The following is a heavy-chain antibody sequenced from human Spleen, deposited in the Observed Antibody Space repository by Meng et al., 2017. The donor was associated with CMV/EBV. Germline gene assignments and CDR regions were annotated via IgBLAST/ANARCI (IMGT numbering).Heavy chain of an antibody. J-gene: IGHJ6*02. V-gene: IGHV3-48*03. CDR1: GFPFSTYE. CDR2: ISSSGSTI. CDR3: AKNPGYNWNADYYGMDV. D-gene: IGHD1-1*01. Sequence: GGSLKISCAASGFPFSTYEMNWVRQAPGRGLEWVSYISSSGSTIYYADSVKGRFTFSRDNAKNSLYLQMNSLRAEDTAVYYCAKNPGYNWNADYYGMDVWGQGTTVTVSS.